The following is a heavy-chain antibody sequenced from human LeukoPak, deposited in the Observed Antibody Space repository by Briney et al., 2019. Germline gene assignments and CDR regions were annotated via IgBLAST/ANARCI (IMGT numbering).Heavy chain of an antibody. CDR2: ISYDGSNK. V-gene: IGHV3-30-3*01. D-gene: IGHD3-22*01. CDR1: GFTFSSYA. J-gene: IGHJ4*02. Sequence: GGSLRLSCAASGFTFSSYAMHWVRQAPGKGLEWVAVISYDGSNKYYADSVKGRFTISRDNSKNTLYLQMNSLRAEDTAVYYCANGFRNYYDSSGRYFDYWGQGTLVTVSS. CDR3: ANGFRNYYDSSGRYFDY.